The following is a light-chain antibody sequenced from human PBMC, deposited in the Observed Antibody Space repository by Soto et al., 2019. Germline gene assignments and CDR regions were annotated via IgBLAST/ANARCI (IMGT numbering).Light chain of an antibody. J-gene: IGLJ2*01. V-gene: IGLV2-8*01. CDR2: EVH. Sequence: QSALTQPPSASGSPGQSVTISCTGTSSDVGGYNYVPWYQQHPGKAPKLMIYEVHKRPSGVPDRFSGSKSGNTASLTVSGLQAEDEADYYCSSYAGINNLIFGGGTKVTVL. CDR3: SSYAGINNLI. CDR1: SSDVGGYNY.